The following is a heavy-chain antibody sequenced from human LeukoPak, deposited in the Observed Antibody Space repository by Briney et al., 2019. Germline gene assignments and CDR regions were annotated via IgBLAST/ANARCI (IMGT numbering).Heavy chain of an antibody. D-gene: IGHD1-1*01. Sequence: ASVKVSCKVSGYTLTELSMHWVRQAPGKGLEWMGGFDPEDGETIYAQKFQGRVTMTEDTSTDTAYMELSSLRSEDTAAYYCATDPRDLGRNIRGTITGTTDYWGQGTLVTVSS. J-gene: IGHJ4*02. CDR1: GYTLTELS. V-gene: IGHV1-24*01. CDR3: ATDPRDLGRNIRGTITGTTDY. CDR2: FDPEDGET.